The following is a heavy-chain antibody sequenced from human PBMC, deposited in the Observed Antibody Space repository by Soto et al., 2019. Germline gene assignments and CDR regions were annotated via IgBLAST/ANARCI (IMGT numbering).Heavy chain of an antibody. D-gene: IGHD6-13*01. CDR2: IYPGDSDT. V-gene: IGHV5-51*01. Sequence: GESLKISRKGSGYSFTSYWIGWSRQMPGKGLEWMGIIYPGDSDTRYSPSFQGQVTISADKSISTAYLQWSSLKASDTAMYYCARTAAAGKYYYGMDVWGQGTTVTVSS. CDR1: GYSFTSYW. J-gene: IGHJ6*02. CDR3: ARTAAAGKYYYGMDV.